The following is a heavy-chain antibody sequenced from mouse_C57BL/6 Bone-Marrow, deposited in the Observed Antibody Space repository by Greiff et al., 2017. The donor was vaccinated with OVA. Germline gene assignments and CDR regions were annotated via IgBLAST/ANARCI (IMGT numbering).Heavy chain of an antibody. CDR3: ARSRDFTTVVARYYFDY. D-gene: IGHD1-1*01. Sequence: QVQLQQSGAELVKPGASVKISCKASGYAFSSYWMNWVKQRPGKGLEWIGQIYPGDGDTNYNGKFKGKATLTADKSSSTAYMQRGSLTSEDSAVYFCARSRDFTTVVARYYFDYWGQGTTLTVSS. J-gene: IGHJ2*01. CDR2: IYPGDGDT. V-gene: IGHV1-80*01. CDR1: GYAFSSYW.